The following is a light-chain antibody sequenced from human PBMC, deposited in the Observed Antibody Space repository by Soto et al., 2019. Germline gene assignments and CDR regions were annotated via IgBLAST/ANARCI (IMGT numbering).Light chain of an antibody. J-gene: IGLJ2*01. Sequence: QLVLTQPPSVSGSPGQSVTISCTGTSRDIGDYNHVSWYQQHPGKAPKLIIYDVAKRPSGVPDRFSGSKSGNTASLTISGLQPEDEADYSCCSYSFSRLIFGGGTKLTVL. CDR1: SRDIGDYNH. CDR2: DVA. V-gene: IGLV2-11*01. CDR3: CSYSFSRLI.